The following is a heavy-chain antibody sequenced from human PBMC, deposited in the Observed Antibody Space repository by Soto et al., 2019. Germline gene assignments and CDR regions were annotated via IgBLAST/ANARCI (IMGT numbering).Heavy chain of an antibody. D-gene: IGHD2-21*02. V-gene: IGHV3-23*01. CDR2: IRGSGDRT. CDR3: ARGLTVTAWGWLDL. J-gene: IGHJ5*02. Sequence: GGSLRLSCAASGFTFSSFWMRWVRQAPGKGLEWISTIRGSGDRTYYADSVKGRFTVSRDNSKGTLSLEMDILSADDSAVYYCARGLTVTAWGWLDLWGQGTLVTVSS. CDR1: GFTFSSFW.